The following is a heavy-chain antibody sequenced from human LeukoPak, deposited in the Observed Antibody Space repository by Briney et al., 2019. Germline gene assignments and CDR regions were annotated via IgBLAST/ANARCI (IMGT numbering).Heavy chain of an antibody. Sequence: SETLSLTCTVSGGSISSGGYYWSWIRQHPGKGLEWIGYIYYSGSTYYNPSLKSRVTISVDTSKNQFSLKLSSVTAADTAVYYCARESCSSTSCYPPDYWGQGTLVTVSS. CDR3: ARESCSSTSCYPPDY. V-gene: IGHV4-31*03. CDR1: GGSISSGGYY. D-gene: IGHD2-2*01. J-gene: IGHJ4*02. CDR2: IYYSGST.